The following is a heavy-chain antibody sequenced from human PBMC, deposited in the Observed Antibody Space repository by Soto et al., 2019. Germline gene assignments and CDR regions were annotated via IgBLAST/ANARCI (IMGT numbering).Heavy chain of an antibody. Sequence: RASVKVSCKASGYTFTNYHIHWVRQAPEDGLEWMGRINPSGGTTIYAQKFHGRVTMTRDTSTSTVYMELSSLRSEDTAVYYCAREVLIDLNYFDYWGQGALVTVSS. J-gene: IGHJ4*02. CDR1: GYTFTNYH. CDR3: AREVLIDLNYFDY. V-gene: IGHV1-46*01. CDR2: INPSGGTT. D-gene: IGHD2-21*01.